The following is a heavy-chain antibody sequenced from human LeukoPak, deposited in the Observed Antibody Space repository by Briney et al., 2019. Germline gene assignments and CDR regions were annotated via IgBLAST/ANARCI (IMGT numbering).Heavy chain of an antibody. Sequence: ASVMVSCKVSGYTLTELSKHWVRQAPGKGLEWMGGFDPEDGETIYAQKFQGRVTMTEDTSTDTAYMELSSLRSEDTAVYYCATSGYCSGGSCLYFDYWGQGTLVTVSS. J-gene: IGHJ4*02. CDR3: ATSGYCSGGSCLYFDY. CDR1: GYTLTELS. D-gene: IGHD2-15*01. V-gene: IGHV1-24*01. CDR2: FDPEDGET.